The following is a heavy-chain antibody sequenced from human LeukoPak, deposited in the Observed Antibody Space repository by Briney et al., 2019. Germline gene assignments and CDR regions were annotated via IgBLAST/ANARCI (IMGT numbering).Heavy chain of an antibody. CDR2: IYYSGST. J-gene: IGHJ4*02. D-gene: IGHD3-10*01. CDR3: ARLWFRVKTFDY. Sequence: SETLSLTCTVSGGSISSSSYYWGWIRQPPGKGLEWIGSIYYSGSTYYNPSLKSRVTISVDTSKNQFSLKLSSVTAADTAVYYCARLWFRVKTFDYWGQGTLVTVSS. V-gene: IGHV4-39*07. CDR1: GGSISSSSYY.